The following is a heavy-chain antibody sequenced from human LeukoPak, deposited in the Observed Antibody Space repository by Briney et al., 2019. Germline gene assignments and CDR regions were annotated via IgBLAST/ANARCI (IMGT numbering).Heavy chain of an antibody. CDR2: INQDGRDI. Sequence: PGGSLRLSCAASGFTFSSYAMSWVRQAPGKGLEWVANINQDGRDIYYVDSVKGRFTISRDNAKNSLYLQMNSLRADDTAVYYCARDYTWGGPGLELRDYWGQGTLVTVSS. V-gene: IGHV3-7*01. CDR3: ARDYTWGGPGLELRDY. CDR1: GFTFSSYA. J-gene: IGHJ4*02. D-gene: IGHD1-26*01.